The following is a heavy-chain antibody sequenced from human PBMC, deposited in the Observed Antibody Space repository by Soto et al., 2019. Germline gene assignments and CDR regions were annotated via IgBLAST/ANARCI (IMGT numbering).Heavy chain of an antibody. CDR3: AREAGYCSRTSCYRRAFDT. CDR2: INTDGGSS. Sequence: EVQLVESGGDVVQPGGSLRLSCAASGFTFSGHWMHWVRQVPGKGLEWVSRINTDGGSSAHADSVKGRFTISRDNAKNTLYLQMHGLRVEDTAVYYCAREAGYCSRTSCYRRAFDTWGQGTTVTVSS. V-gene: IGHV3-74*03. J-gene: IGHJ3*02. CDR1: GFTFSGHW. D-gene: IGHD2-2*01.